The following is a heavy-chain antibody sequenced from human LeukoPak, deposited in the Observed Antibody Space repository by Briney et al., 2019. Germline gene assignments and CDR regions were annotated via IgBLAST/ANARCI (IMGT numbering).Heavy chain of an antibody. V-gene: IGHV4-39*02. D-gene: IGHD6-19*01. CDR3: ARDRKSSGCVDY. Sequence: SETLSLTCTVSGGSINSSFYWDWIRQPPGKGLEWIGSVYYSGTTYYNTSFKSRITISVDTSKTVLSLKLTSVTAADTAVYYCARDRKSSGCVDYWGQGTLVTVSS. CDR2: VYYSGTT. J-gene: IGHJ4*02. CDR1: GGSINSSFY.